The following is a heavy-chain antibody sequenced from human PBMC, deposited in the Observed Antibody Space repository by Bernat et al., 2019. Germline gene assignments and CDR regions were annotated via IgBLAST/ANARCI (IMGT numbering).Heavy chain of an antibody. Sequence: QVQLVQSGAEVKKPGASVKVSCKASGYTFTSYGISWVRQAPGQGLEWMGWISAYNGNTNYAQKLQGRVTMTTDTSTSTAYMELRSLRSDDTAVYYCARDRHQVPGSGWYNPPLGPVKYYYYGMDVWGQGTTVTVSS. CDR2: ISAYNGNT. D-gene: IGHD6-19*01. CDR3: ARDRHQVPGSGWYNPPLGPVKYYYYGMDV. V-gene: IGHV1-18*01. J-gene: IGHJ6*02. CDR1: GYTFTSYG.